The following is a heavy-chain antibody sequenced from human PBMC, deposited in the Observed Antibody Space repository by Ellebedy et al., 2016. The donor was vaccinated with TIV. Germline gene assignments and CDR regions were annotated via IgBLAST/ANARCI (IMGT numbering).Heavy chain of an antibody. J-gene: IGHJ6*02. CDR2: INHDGSRI. Sequence: GGSLRLSCAASGFTFNSYWMSWVRQVPGKGLEWVANINHDGSRIYYVDSVEGRFTISLDNAKNSVYLRMNTLRVEDTAVYHCVRDGAYGDYTPGYYGMDVWGQGTTVTVSS. V-gene: IGHV3-7*03. CDR1: GFTFNSYW. D-gene: IGHD2-21*01. CDR3: VRDGAYGDYTPGYYGMDV.